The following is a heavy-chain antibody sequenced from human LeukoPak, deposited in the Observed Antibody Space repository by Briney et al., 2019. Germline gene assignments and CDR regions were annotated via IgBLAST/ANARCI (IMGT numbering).Heavy chain of an antibody. CDR3: AAAGGGWTADY. J-gene: IGHJ4*02. CDR2: IYYSGST. V-gene: IGHV4-61*01. Sequence: SETLSLTCTVSGGSVSSGSYYWSWIRQPPGKGLEWIGYIYYSGSTNYNPSLKSRVTISVDTSKNQFSLKLSSVTAADTAVYYCAAAGGGWTADYWGQGTLVTVSS. D-gene: IGHD6-19*01. CDR1: GGSVSSGSYY.